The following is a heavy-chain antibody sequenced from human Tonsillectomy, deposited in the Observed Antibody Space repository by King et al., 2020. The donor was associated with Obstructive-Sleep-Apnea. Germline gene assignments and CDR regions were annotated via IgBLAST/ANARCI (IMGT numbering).Heavy chain of an antibody. CDR3: ARDLSSWYVAGVASFGY. Sequence: VQLVESGGGLVQPGGSLRLSCAASGFTFSSYWMSWVRQAPGKGLEWVANIKQDGSEKYYVDSVKGRFTISRDNAKNSLYLQMNSLRAEDTAVYYCARDLSSWYVAGVASFGYWGQGTLVTVSP. V-gene: IGHV3-7*03. D-gene: IGHD6-13*01. CDR1: GFTFSSYW. CDR2: IKQDGSEK. J-gene: IGHJ4*02.